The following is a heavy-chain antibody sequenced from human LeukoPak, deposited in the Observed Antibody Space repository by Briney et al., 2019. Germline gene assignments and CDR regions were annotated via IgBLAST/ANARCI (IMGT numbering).Heavy chain of an antibody. D-gene: IGHD5-24*01. CDR1: DGSINSYY. V-gene: IGHV4-59*01. CDR3: ARDRGDGYKDY. CDR2: VYCNGNT. Sequence: SETLSLTCTVSDGSINSYYWSWIRQPPGKGLEWIGYVYCNGNTNYNPSLKSRVSMSVATSKNQFSLKLTSVTATDTAVYYCARDRGDGYKDYWGQGTVVTVSS. J-gene: IGHJ4*02.